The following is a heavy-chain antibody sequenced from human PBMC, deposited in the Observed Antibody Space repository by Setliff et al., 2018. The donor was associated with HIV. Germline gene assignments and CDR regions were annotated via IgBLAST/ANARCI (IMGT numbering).Heavy chain of an antibody. CDR1: GGSISSSTYY. Sequence: PSETLSLTCTVSGGSISSSTYYWGWIRQPPGKGLEWIGSIYTSGSTNYNPSLKSRVTISVDTSKIQFSLKLSSVTAADTAVYYCARSGYDPMPGAMAPILWYFDLWGRGTLVTVSS. D-gene: IGHD5-12*01. CDR3: ARSGYDPMPGAMAPILWYFDL. CDR2: IYTSGST. V-gene: IGHV4-39*07. J-gene: IGHJ2*01.